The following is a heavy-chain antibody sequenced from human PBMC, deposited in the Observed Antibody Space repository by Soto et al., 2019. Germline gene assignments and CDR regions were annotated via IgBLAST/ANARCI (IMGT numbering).Heavy chain of an antibody. CDR3: ARGGSYGDYFDS. CDR1: GDSIGINY. V-gene: IGHV4-59*01. CDR2: VYYTGIT. Sequence: SETLSLTCTVSGDSIGINYWTWSRQSPGKGLEWIGYVYYTGITKHNPSLQSRVTISIDRSKNQFSLNLTSVTAADTAVYYCARGGSYGDYFDSWGQGTLVTVSS. J-gene: IGHJ4*02. D-gene: IGHD1-26*01.